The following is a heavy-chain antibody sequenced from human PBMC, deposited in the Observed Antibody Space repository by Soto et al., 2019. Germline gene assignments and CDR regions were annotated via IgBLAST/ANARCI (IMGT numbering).Heavy chain of an antibody. D-gene: IGHD7-27*01. CDR1: GFTFGDYA. V-gene: IGHV3-49*03. CDR3: TRAPSSLGNYYYYMDV. J-gene: IGHJ6*03. Sequence: GGSLRLSFTASGFTFGDYAMSWFRQAPGKGLEGVGFIRSKAYGGPTEYAASVKGRFTISRDDSKSIAYLQMNSLKTEDTAVYYCTRAPSSLGNYYYYMDVWGKGTTVTVSS. CDR2: IRSKAYGGPT.